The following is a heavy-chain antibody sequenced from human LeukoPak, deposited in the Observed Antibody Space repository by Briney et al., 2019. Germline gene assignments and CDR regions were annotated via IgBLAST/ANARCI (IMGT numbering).Heavy chain of an antibody. CDR3: ARDLYDSSESAFDI. J-gene: IGHJ3*02. CDR1: GGSISSSSYF. Sequence: SETLSLTCTVSGGSISSSSYFWGWIRQPPGKGLEWIGSIFYSGSTYYNPSLNSRVTISIDTSKNQFSLRLSSVTAADTAVYYCARDLYDSSESAFDIWGQGTMVTVSS. V-gene: IGHV4-39*02. CDR2: IFYSGST. D-gene: IGHD3-22*01.